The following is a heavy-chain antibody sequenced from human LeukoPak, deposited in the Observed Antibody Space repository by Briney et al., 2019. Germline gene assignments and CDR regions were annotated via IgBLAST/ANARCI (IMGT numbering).Heavy chain of an antibody. D-gene: IGHD3-22*01. CDR2: IYYSGST. CDR1: GGSISSYY. Sequence: PSETLSLTCTVSGGSISSYYWSWIRQPPGKGLEWIGYIYYSGSTNYNPSLKSRVTISVDTSKNQFSLKLSSVTAVDTAVYYCARKDYYDSSGYYPPYWYFDLWGRGTLVTVSS. V-gene: IGHV4-59*01. J-gene: IGHJ2*01. CDR3: ARKDYYDSSGYYPPYWYFDL.